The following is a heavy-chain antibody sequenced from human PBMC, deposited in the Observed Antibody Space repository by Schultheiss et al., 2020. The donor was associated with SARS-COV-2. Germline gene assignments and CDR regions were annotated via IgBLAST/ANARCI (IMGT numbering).Heavy chain of an antibody. CDR1: GFSLSTSGMR. V-gene: IGHV2-5*08. Sequence: SGPTLVKPTQTLTLTCTFSGFSLSTSGMRVSWIRQPPGKALEWLARIDWDDDKRYSPSLKSRLTITKDTSKNQVVLTMTNMDPVDTATYYCAHTTYYFDYWGQGTLVTVSS. CDR3: AHTTYYFDY. J-gene: IGHJ4*02. CDR2: IDWDDDK.